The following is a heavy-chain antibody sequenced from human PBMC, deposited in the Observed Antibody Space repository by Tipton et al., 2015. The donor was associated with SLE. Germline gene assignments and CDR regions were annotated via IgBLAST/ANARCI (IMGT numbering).Heavy chain of an antibody. CDR3: ARDDSLVVVAGTYAFDI. V-gene: IGHV1-18*01. D-gene: IGHD2-15*01. Sequence: QVQLVQSGAEVKKPGASVKVSCKASGYTFTSYGISWVRQAPGQGLEWMGWISAYNGNTNYAQKLQGRVTMTTDTSTSTAYMELRSLRSDDTAVYYCARDDSLVVVAGTYAFDIWGQGTMVTVSS. CDR2: ISAYNGNT. CDR1: GYTFTSYG. J-gene: IGHJ3*02.